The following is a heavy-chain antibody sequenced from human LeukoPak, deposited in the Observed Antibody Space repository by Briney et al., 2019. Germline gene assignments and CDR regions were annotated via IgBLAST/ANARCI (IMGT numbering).Heavy chain of an antibody. J-gene: IGHJ4*02. CDR2: ISYDGSNK. V-gene: IGHV3-30-3*01. CDR3: ARDPPTYYDFWSGGFDY. CDR1: GFTFSSYA. D-gene: IGHD3-3*01. Sequence: PGGSLRLSCAASGFTFSSYAMHWVRQAPGKGLEWVAVISYDGSNKYYADSVKGRFTISRDNSKNTLYLQMNSLRAEDTAVYYCARDPPTYYDFWSGGFDYWGQGTLVTVSS.